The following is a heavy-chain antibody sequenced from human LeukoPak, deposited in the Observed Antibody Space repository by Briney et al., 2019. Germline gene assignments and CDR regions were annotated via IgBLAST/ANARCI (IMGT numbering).Heavy chain of an antibody. CDR1: GFTVSSNY. J-gene: IGHJ6*02. Sequence: GGSLRLSCAASGFTVSSNYMSWVRQAPGKGLEWVSVIYSGGSTYYADSVKGRFTISRDNSKNTLYLQMNSLRAEDTAVYYCARAPGLYYYGMDVWGQGTTVTVPS. CDR3: ARAPGLYYYGMDV. D-gene: IGHD3-22*01. CDR2: IYSGGST. V-gene: IGHV3-53*01.